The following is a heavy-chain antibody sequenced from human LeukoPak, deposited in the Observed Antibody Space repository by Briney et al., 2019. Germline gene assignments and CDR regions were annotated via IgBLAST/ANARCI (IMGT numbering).Heavy chain of an antibody. J-gene: IGHJ4*02. D-gene: IGHD3-16*01. CDR2: INPSGGST. V-gene: IGHV1-46*01. CDR3: VWSSTWDLRFYLDQ. Sequence: ASVKVSCKASGYTFTSYYMHWVRQAPGQGLEWMGIINPSGGSTSYAQKFQGRVTMTRDTSTSTVYMELSSLGTDDTAVYYCVWSSTWDLRFYLDQWGQGTLVTVSS. CDR1: GYTFTSYY.